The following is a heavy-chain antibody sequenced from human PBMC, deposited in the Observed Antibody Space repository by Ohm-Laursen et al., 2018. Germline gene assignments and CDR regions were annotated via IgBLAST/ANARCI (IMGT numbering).Heavy chain of an antibody. CDR3: ASALRVTTRLDAFDI. D-gene: IGHD4-11*01. Sequence: SLRLSCSASGFTVSSNHMSWVRQAPGKGLEWVSTIYSGGSLYYTDSVKGRFTISRDNSKNTLYLQMNSLRAEDTAVYYCASALRVTTRLDAFDIWGQGTMVTVSS. J-gene: IGHJ3*02. CDR2: IYSGGSL. V-gene: IGHV3-53*01. CDR1: GFTVSSNH.